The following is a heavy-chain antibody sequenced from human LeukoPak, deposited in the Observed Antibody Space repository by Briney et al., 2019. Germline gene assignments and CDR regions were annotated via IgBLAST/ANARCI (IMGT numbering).Heavy chain of an antibody. CDR2: IFYNGST. Sequence: SETLSLTCTVSGGSINSYYWSWIRQPPGQGLEWIGYIFYNGSTHYNPSLKSRVTISLDTSKNQFSLKLASVTAADTAVYYCAREGGSYGGDFDYWGQGTLVTVSS. J-gene: IGHJ4*02. CDR3: AREGGSYGGDFDY. D-gene: IGHD1-26*01. V-gene: IGHV4-59*01. CDR1: GGSINSYY.